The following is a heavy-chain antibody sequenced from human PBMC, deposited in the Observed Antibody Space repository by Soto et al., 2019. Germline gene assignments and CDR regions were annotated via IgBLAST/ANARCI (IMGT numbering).Heavy chain of an antibody. CDR2: IRQDGSEN. Sequence: GGSLRLSCAASGFTFSSYWMTWVRQAPGKGLEWVANIRQDGSENFYVDAVKGRFTISRDNAKNSLFLQMNSLRAEDTAVYRCARGQCTNGICYFPYYYYYMDVWGKGTTVTASS. CDR3: ARGQCTNGICYFPYYYYYMDV. V-gene: IGHV3-7*04. D-gene: IGHD2-8*01. CDR1: GFTFSSYW. J-gene: IGHJ6*03.